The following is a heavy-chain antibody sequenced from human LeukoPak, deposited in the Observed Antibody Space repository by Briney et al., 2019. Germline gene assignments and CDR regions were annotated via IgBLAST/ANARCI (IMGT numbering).Heavy chain of an antibody. J-gene: IGHJ5*02. CDR3: ARDNSSGWYACFDH. CDR1: GGSISSYY. CDR2: IYNSGST. D-gene: IGHD6-19*01. Sequence: SETLSLTCTVSGGSISSYYRSWSRQPAGKGLEWSGRIYNSGSTNYNPSLKSRVTISVDTSKNQFSLKLSSVTAADTAVYYCARDNSSGWYACFDHWGQGTLVTVSS. V-gene: IGHV4-4*07.